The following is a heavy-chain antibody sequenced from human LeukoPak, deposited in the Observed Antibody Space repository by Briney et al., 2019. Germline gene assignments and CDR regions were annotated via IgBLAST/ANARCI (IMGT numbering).Heavy chain of an antibody. J-gene: IGHJ3*01. D-gene: IGHD6-13*01. CDR2: INEDGSEK. CDR3: ARHRGIAA. Sequence: GGSLKLSCEASGFTFSGCWMNWVRQAPGKGLEWVANINEDGSEKHYVDSVKGRFTISRDNAKNSLLLEMNSLRVEDTAVYYCARHRGIAAWGQGTMVTVSS. CDR1: GFTFSGCW. V-gene: IGHV3-7*03.